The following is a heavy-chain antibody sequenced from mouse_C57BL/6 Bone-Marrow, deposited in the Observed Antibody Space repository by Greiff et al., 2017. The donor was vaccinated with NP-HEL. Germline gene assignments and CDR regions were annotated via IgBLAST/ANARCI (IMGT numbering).Heavy chain of an antibody. CDR3: ARESLYDYYAMDY. CDR1: GFTFSDYY. J-gene: IGHJ4*01. D-gene: IGHD1-1*01. CDR2: INYDGSST. V-gene: IGHV5-16*01. Sequence: EVHLVESEGGLVQPGSSMKLSCTASGFTFSDYYMAWVRQVPEKGLEWVANINYDGSSTYYLDSLKSRFIISRDNAKNILYLQMSSLKSEDTATYYCARESLYDYYAMDYWGQGTSVTVSS.